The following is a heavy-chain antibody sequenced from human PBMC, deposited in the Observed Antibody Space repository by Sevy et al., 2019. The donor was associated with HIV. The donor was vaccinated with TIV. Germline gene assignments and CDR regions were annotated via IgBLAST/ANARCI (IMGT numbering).Heavy chain of an antibody. CDR2: IKKDGSEK. Sequence: GGSLRLSCAASGFTFSNYWMSWVRQAPGKGLEWVANIKKDGSEKYYVDSVKGRFTISRDNAKNSLFLQMNSLRAEDTALYYCARDCSSTNCLWGLDVWGQGTTVTVSS. V-gene: IGHV3-7*03. CDR1: GFTFSNYW. J-gene: IGHJ6*02. CDR3: ARDCSSTNCLWGLDV. D-gene: IGHD2-2*01.